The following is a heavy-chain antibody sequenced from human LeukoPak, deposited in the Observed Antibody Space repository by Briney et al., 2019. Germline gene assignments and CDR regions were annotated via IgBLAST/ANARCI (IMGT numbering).Heavy chain of an antibody. D-gene: IGHD2-21*01. CDR1: GFTFRKYW. CDR2: INPDDGST. CDR3: LTIVATDLDAFHL. J-gene: IGHJ3*01. Sequence: GGSLRLSCAASGFTFRKYWLHWVRQAPGKARVWGSRINPDDGSTSYADSVKGRFTISTDNAKSTLYLPMTSLRADDTPVYYCLTIVATDLDAFHLWGQGTKVTVSS. V-gene: IGHV3-74*01.